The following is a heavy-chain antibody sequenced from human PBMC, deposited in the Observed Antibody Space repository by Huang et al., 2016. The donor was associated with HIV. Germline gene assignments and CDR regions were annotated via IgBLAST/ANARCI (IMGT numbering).Heavy chain of an antibody. D-gene: IGHD6-13*01. J-gene: IGHJ6*03. V-gene: IGHV4-39*01. Sequence: QVQLEESGPGLVKPSETLSLTCVVSGDSVGSSSHYWVWIRQSPEKGLEWIGTVYFVGTTYYNPSLCSRISMSIDTSKNQFSLRLNSVTGADTAVYYCARHQGLINSTWFYMDVWGRGTTVTVSS. CDR1: GDSVGSSSHY. CDR2: VYFVGTT. CDR3: ARHQGLINSTWFYMDV.